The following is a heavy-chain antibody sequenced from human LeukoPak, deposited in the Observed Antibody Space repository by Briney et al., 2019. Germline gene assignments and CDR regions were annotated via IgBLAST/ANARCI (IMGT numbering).Heavy chain of an antibody. V-gene: IGHV4-61*02. CDR3: AREIMVRGVITYYFDY. J-gene: IGHJ4*02. CDR2: VYTSGST. D-gene: IGHD3-10*01. Sequence: SETLSLTCTVSGGSISSGSYYCSWIRQPAGKGLEWIGRVYTSGSTNYNPSLKSRVTISVDTSKNQFSLKLSSVTAADTAVYYCAREIMVRGVITYYFDYWGQGTLVTVSS. CDR1: GGSISSGSYY.